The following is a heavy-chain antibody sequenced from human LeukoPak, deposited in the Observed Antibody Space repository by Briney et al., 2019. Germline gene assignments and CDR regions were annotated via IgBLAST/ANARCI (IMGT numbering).Heavy chain of an antibody. CDR2: ISWDGGST. J-gene: IGHJ4*02. CDR3: AKDYYSSDFYYFDY. CDR1: EFTFSSYA. Sequence: GGSLRLSCAASEFTFSSYAMSWVRQAPGKGLEWVSLISWDGGSTYYADSVKGRFTISRDNAKNSLYLQMNSLRAEDTALYYCAKDYYSSDFYYFDYWGQGTLVTVSS. D-gene: IGHD6-25*01. V-gene: IGHV3-43D*03.